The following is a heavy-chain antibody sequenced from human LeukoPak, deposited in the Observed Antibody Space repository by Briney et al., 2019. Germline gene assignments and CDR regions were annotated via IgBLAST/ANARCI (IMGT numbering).Heavy chain of an antibody. D-gene: IGHD3-3*01. CDR3: ARVLNYDFWSGYYTEGVGAFDI. CDR1: GGSFSGYY. V-gene: IGHV4-34*01. Sequence: PSETLSLTCAVYGGSFSGYYWSWIRQPPGKGLEWIGEINHSGSTNYNPSLKSRVTMSVDTSKNQFSLKLSSVTAADTAVYYCARVLNYDFWSGYYTEGVGAFDIWGQGTMVTVSS. J-gene: IGHJ3*02. CDR2: INHSGST.